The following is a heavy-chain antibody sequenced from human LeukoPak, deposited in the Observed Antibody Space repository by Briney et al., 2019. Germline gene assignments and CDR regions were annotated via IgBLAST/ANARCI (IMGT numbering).Heavy chain of an antibody. CDR2: ISGSGGST. J-gene: IGHJ4*02. Sequence: GGSLRLSCAASGFTFSSYAMSWVRQAPGKGLEWVSAISGSGGSTYYADSVKGRFTISRDNSKITLYLQMNSLRAEDTAVYYCARGFLLDKQWLALGLFDYWGQGTLVTVSS. CDR3: ARGFLLDKQWLALGLFDY. V-gene: IGHV3-23*01. D-gene: IGHD6-19*01. CDR1: GFTFSSYA.